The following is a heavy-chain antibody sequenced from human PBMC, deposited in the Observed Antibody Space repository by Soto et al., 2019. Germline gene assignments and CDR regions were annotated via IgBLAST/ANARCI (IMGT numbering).Heavy chain of an antibody. CDR2: IYSGGST. CDR3: ARVRYSGYDDYYYYMDV. J-gene: IGHJ6*03. V-gene: IGHV3-66*01. D-gene: IGHD5-12*01. Sequence: PGGSLSPSGAPSGFPASSNSMTWARRAQGKGLEWVSVIYSGGSTYYADSVKGRFTISRDNSKNTLYLQMNSLRAEDTAVYYCARVRYSGYDDYYYYMDVWGKGTTVTVSS. CDR1: GFPASSNS.